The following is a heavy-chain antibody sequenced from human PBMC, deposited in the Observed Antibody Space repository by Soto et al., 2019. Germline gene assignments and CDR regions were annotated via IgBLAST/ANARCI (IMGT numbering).Heavy chain of an antibody. V-gene: IGHV4-34*01. CDR3: ARGLMNGSPCSGGWYYFDY. CDR2: INHSGSA. D-gene: IGHD1-26*01. J-gene: IGHJ4*02. CDR1: GGSFTGYI. Sequence: QVQLQQWGAGLLKPSETLSLTCAVSGGSFTGYIWSWIRQSPGKGLQWIGQINHSGSANYNPSLNSRVTISLHPPNSPFSLELISVTAADTPVYYCARGLMNGSPCSGGWYYFDYWGQGTLVTVSS.